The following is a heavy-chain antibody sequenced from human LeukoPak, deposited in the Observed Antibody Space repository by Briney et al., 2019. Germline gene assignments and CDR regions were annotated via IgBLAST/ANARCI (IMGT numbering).Heavy chain of an antibody. CDR3: AKDSILTKGGYFDY. V-gene: IGHV3-30*02. CDR1: GYTFTHYG. D-gene: IGHD3-9*01. Sequence: PGGSLRLSCVISGYTFTHYGFHWVRQAPGKGLEWVAFIRYDGSNKYYADSVKGRFTISRDNSKNTLYLQMNSLRAEDTAVYYCAKDSILTKGGYFDYWGQGTLVTVSS. J-gene: IGHJ4*02. CDR2: IRYDGSNK.